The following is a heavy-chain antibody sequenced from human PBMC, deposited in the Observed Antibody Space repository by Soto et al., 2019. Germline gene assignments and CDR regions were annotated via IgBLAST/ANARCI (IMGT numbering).Heavy chain of an antibody. CDR1: GYRFSSYW. CDR3: ARQEYSSWSPAFDF. V-gene: IGHV5-51*01. D-gene: IGHD6-6*01. CDR2: IYAGDSDT. Sequence: GASLKISYKGSGYRFSSYWIGWVRQMPGKGLEWMGIIYAGDSDTSYSPSFQGQVTISADKSFSTAYLQWSSLKASDTAMYYCARQEYSSWSPAFDFWGQGTMVTVSS. J-gene: IGHJ3*01.